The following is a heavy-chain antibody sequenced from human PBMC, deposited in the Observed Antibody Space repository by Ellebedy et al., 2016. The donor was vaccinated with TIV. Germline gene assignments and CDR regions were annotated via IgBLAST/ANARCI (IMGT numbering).Heavy chain of an antibody. D-gene: IGHD5-12*01. CDR1: GYTFTSYD. Sequence: AASVKVSCKASGYTFTSYDINWVRQATGQGLEWMGWMNPNSGNTGYAQKFQGRVTITRNTSISTAYMELSSLRSDDTAVYYCARDRNSGYDRGDDDAFDIWGQGTMVTVSS. J-gene: IGHJ3*02. V-gene: IGHV1-8*03. CDR2: MNPNSGNT. CDR3: ARDRNSGYDRGDDDAFDI.